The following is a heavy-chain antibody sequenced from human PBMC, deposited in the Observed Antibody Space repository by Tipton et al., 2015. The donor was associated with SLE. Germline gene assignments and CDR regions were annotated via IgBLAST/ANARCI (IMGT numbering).Heavy chain of an antibody. CDR2: IYYSGST. V-gene: IGHV4-61*10. CDR1: GGSISSGRYY. D-gene: IGHD2-8*01. J-gene: IGHJ6*02. CDR3: ASGVSPLGMDV. Sequence: TLSLTCTVSGGSISSGRYYWSWIRQPAGKGLEWIGYIYYSGSTNYNPSLKSRVTISVDTSKNQFSLKLSSVTAADTAVYYCASGVSPLGMDVWGQGTTVTVSS.